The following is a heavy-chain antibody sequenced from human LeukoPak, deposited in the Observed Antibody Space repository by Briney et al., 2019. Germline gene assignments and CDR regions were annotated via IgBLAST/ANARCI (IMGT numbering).Heavy chain of an antibody. D-gene: IGHD3-16*01. CDR2: IYYTGIT. CDR1: GGSVSSGSHY. Sequence: SETLSLTCTVSGGSVSSGSHYYNWIRQHPGRGLEWIGYIYYTGITSYNPSLRSRVIMSVDTSMNQLSLKLSSLTAADTAVYYCAASSGVTLGRFWGQGTLVTVSS. V-gene: IGHV4-31*03. J-gene: IGHJ4*02. CDR3: AASSGVTLGRF.